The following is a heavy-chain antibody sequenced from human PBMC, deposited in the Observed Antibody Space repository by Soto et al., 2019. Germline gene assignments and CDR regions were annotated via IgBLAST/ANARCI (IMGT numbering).Heavy chain of an antibody. CDR2: IDPEDGEA. CDR3: ATGGYGPGY. CDR1: GRTLTDLS. J-gene: IGHJ4*02. V-gene: IGHV1-24*01. D-gene: IGHD5-18*01. Sequence: EASVKVSCKVSGRTLTDLSIHWVRQVPGKGLEWMGGIDPEDGEATYAQNLQGRVTMTEDTSTDTAYMQLNSLKSEDTAVYFCATGGYGPGYWGQGTLVTVSS.